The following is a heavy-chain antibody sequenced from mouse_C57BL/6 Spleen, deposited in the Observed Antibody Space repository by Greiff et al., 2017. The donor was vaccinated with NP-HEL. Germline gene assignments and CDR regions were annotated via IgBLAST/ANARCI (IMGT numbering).Heavy chain of an antibody. D-gene: IGHD2-3*01. CDR2: ISYDGSN. CDR1: GYSITSGYY. Sequence: EVQLQESGPGLVKPSQSLSLTCSVTGYSITSGYYWNWIRQFPGNKLEWMGYISYDGSNNYNPSLKNLISITRDTSKNQFFLKLNAVTTEDTATYYCAREDGYYAMDYWGQGTSVTVSS. J-gene: IGHJ4*01. V-gene: IGHV3-6*01. CDR3: AREDGYYAMDY.